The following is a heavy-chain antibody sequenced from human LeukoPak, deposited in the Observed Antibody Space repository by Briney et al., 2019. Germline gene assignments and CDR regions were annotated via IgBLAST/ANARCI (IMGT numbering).Heavy chain of an antibody. D-gene: IGHD6-19*01. J-gene: IGHJ5*02. Sequence: SVKVSCKASGGTFSSYAISWVRQAPGQGLEWMGGIIPIFGTANYAQKFQGRVTITTDESTSTAYMELSSLRSEDTAVYYCARGGWTHEGWFDPWGQGTLVTVSS. V-gene: IGHV1-69*05. CDR3: ARGGWTHEGWFDP. CDR1: GGTFSSYA. CDR2: IIPIFGTA.